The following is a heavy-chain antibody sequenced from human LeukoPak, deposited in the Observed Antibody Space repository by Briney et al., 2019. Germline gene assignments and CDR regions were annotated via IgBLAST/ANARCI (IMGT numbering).Heavy chain of an antibody. J-gene: IGHJ6*02. CDR2: ISWNSGSI. CDR1: GFTFDDYA. Sequence: QPGRSLRLYCAASGFTFDDYAMHWARQAPGKGLEWVSGISWNSGSIGYADSVKGRFTISRDNAKNSLYLQMNSLRAEDTALYYCAKDQDIVDYYGMDVWGQGTTVTVSS. D-gene: IGHD2-15*01. V-gene: IGHV3-9*01. CDR3: AKDQDIVDYYGMDV.